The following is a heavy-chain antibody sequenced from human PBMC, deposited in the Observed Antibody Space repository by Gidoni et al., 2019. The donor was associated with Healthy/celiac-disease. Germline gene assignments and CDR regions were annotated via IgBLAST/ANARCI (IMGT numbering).Heavy chain of an antibody. D-gene: IGHD5-18*01. Sequence: EVQLVESGGGLVQPGRSLRLSCAASGLPFDDYAMHWVRQAPGKGLEWVSGISWNSGSIGYADSVKGRFTISRDNAKNSLYLQMNSLRAEDTALYYCAKGGYSYAGAFDIWGQGTMVTVSS. CDR2: ISWNSGSI. V-gene: IGHV3-9*01. CDR1: GLPFDDYA. CDR3: AKGGYSYAGAFDI. J-gene: IGHJ3*02.